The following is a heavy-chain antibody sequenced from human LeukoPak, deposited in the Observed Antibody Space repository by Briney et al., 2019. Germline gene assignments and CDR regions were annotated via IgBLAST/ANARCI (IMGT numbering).Heavy chain of an antibody. CDR3: AKPYYDFWSGYWGDWFDP. D-gene: IGHD3-3*01. CDR2: ISSSSSYI. CDR1: GFTFSSYS. J-gene: IGHJ5*02. Sequence: PGGSLRLSCAASGFTFSSYSMNWVRQAPAKGLEWVSSISSSSSYIFYADLVKGRFTIPRDNPKNSLYLQMNSLRAEDTAVYYCAKPYYDFWSGYWGDWFDPWGQGTLVTVSS. V-gene: IGHV3-21*01.